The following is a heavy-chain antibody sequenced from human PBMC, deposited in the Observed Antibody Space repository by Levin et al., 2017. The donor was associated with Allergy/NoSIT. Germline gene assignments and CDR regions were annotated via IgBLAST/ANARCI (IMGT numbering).Heavy chain of an antibody. D-gene: IGHD3-3*01. J-gene: IGHJ4*02. CDR1: RFTFSSYE. CDR3: ARQIGNFWSGYNYFEY. V-gene: IGHV3-48*03. CDR2: ISSTGSTI. Sequence: GGSLRLSCAASRFTFSSYEMNWVRRAPGKGLEWVSYISSTGSTIYSADSVKGRFTISRDNAKNSLYLHMNRLRAEDTAVYYCARQIGNFWSGYNYFEYWGKGTLVTVSS.